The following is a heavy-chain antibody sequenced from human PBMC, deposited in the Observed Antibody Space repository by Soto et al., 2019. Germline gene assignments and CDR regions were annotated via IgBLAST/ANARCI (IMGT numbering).Heavy chain of an antibody. D-gene: IGHD3-22*01. CDR3: ARDGLVTSGYYYLDYYYYGMDV. CDR2: ISAYNGNT. J-gene: IGHJ6*02. CDR1: GYTFTSYG. Sequence: ASVKVSCKASGYTFTSYGISWVRQAPGQGLEWMGWISAYNGNTNYAQKLQGRVTMTTDTSTSTAYMELRSLRSDDTAVYYCARDGLVTSGYYYLDYYYYGMDVWGQGTTVTVSS. V-gene: IGHV1-18*01.